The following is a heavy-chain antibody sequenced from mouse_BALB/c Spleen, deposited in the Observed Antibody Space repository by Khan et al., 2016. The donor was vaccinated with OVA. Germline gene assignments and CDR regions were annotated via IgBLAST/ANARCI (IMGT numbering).Heavy chain of an antibody. CDR2: IYPGNSDT. CDR3: TRWGFWFAY. V-gene: IGHV1-5*01. J-gene: IGHJ3*01. CDR1: GYTFTSYW. Sequence: VQLQQSGTVMVRPGASVKMSCKASGYTFTSYWMHWVKQRPGQGLEWIGAIYPGNSDTNYNQKFKDKAKLTAVTSTSTAYMELSSLTNEDSAVYYCTRWGFWFAYWGQGTLVTVSA.